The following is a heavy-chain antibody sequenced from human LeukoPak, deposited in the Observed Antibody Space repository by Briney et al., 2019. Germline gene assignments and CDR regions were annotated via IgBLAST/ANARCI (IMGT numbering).Heavy chain of an antibody. CDR2: IKSKTDGGTT. CDR1: GFTFSNAY. CDR3: ITDFDGGPPN. D-gene: IGHD3-10*01. Sequence: WGSLTLSCAASGFTFSNAYMTWVCQAPGKGLEWVGRIKSKTDGGTTDYAAPVKGRFTISRDDSRNTLYLQMNSLKTEDTGVYYCITDFDGGPPNGGHGTLATVSS. V-gene: IGHV3-15*01. J-gene: IGHJ4*01.